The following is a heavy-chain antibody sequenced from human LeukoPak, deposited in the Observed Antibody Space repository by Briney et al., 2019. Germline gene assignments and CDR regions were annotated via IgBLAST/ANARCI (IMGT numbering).Heavy chain of an antibody. V-gene: IGHV4-30-4*01. CDR3: ARAARHYYDSSGYQNFDY. CDR2: IYYSGST. D-gene: IGHD3-22*01. J-gene: IGHJ4*02. CDR1: GGSISSGDYY. Sequence: SETLSLTCTVSGGSISSGDYYWSWIRQPPGKGLEWIGYIYYSGSTYYNPSLESRVTISVDTSKNQFSLKLSSVTAADTAVYYCARAARHYYDSSGYQNFDYWGQGTLVTVSS.